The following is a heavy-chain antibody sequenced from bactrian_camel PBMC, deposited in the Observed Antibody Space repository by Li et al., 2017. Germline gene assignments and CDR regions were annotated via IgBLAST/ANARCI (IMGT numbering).Heavy chain of an antibody. CDR3: AATLCQGGRCYTSCDWDLGY. CDR2: INSDGDST. D-gene: IGHD2*01. V-gene: IGHV3S1*01. CDR1: GFTFSGYW. Sequence: HVQLVESGGGLVQPGGSLRLSCAASGFTFSGYWMYWVRQAPGKGLEWGSTINSDGDSTYHSDSVKGRFTISRDNAKNTLYLQMNSLQPEDTAMYYCAATLCQGGRCYTSCDWDLGYWGQGTQVTVS. J-gene: IGHJ6*01.